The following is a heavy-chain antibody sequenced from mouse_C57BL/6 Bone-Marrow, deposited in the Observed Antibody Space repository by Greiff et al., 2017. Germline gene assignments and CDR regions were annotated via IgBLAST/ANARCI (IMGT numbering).Heavy chain of an antibody. D-gene: IGHD4-1*01. CDR3: ARRNWAMDY. J-gene: IGHJ4*01. Sequence: VQRVESGAELARPGASVKLSCKASGYTFTSYGISWVKQRTGQGLEWIGEIYPRSGNTYYNEKFKGKATLTADKSSSTAYMELRSLTSEDSAVYFCARRNWAMDYWGQGTSVTVAS. CDR1: GYTFTSYG. CDR2: IYPRSGNT. V-gene: IGHV1-81*01.